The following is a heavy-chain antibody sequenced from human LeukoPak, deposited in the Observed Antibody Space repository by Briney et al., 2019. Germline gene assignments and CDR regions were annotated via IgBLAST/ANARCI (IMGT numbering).Heavy chain of an antibody. V-gene: IGHV3-74*01. D-gene: IGHD3-22*01. J-gene: IGHJ4*02. CDR3: ASQDSSGYPYYFDY. CDR1: GFTFSSYW. Sequence: GGSLRLSCAASGFTFSSYWMHWVRQAPGKGLVWVSRINSDGSSTSYADTVKGRFTISRDNAKNTLYLQMNSLSAEDTAVYYCASQDSSGYPYYFDYWGQGTLVTVSS. CDR2: INSDGSST.